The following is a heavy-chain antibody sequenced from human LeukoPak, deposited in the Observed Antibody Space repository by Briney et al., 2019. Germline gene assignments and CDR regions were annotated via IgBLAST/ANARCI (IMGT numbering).Heavy chain of an antibody. CDR2: INTDGSST. CDR3: ARGGVSTIFGVDQYYFDY. V-gene: IGHV3-74*01. J-gene: IGHJ4*02. D-gene: IGHD3-3*01. CDR1: GFTFSNYW. Sequence: GGSLRLSCAASGFTFSNYWMHWVRQAPGKGLVWVSRINTDGSSTIYADSVKGRFTISRDNAKNTLYLQMNSLRAEDTAVYYCARGGVSTIFGVDQYYFDYWGQGTLVPVSS.